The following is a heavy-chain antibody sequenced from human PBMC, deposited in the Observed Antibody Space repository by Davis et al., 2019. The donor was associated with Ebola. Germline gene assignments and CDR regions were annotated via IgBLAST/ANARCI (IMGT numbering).Heavy chain of an antibody. Sequence: MPGGSLRLSCTVSGGSISSYYWSWIRQPPGKGLEWIGYIYYNGSTNYNPSLKSRVTISVDTSKNQFSLKLSSVTAADTAVYYCARLQGSGSFFFDIWGQGTMVTVSS. V-gene: IGHV4-59*08. J-gene: IGHJ3*02. CDR1: GGSISSYY. CDR2: IYYNGST. CDR3: ARLQGSGSFFFDI. D-gene: IGHD3-10*01.